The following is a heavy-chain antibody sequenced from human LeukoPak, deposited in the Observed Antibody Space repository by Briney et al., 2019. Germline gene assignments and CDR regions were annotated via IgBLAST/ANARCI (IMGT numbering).Heavy chain of an antibody. CDR1: GFTFNKFA. CDR2: IIENGGET. J-gene: IGHJ6*02. CDR3: AIFRSGYYYGMDV. Sequence: GGSLRLSCAASGFTFNKFAMSWVRQAPGKGLEWVSGIIENGGETYYADSVRGRFTISRDNSKNTLYLQMNSLRAEDTAVYYCAIFRSGYYYGMDVWGQGTTVTVSS. V-gene: IGHV3-23*01. D-gene: IGHD3-9*01.